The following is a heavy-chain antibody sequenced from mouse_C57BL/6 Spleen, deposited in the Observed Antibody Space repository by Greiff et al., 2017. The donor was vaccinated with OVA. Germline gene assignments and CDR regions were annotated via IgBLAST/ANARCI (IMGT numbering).Heavy chain of an antibody. D-gene: IGHD4-1*01. Sequence: QVQLQQPGAELVKPGASVKMSCKASGYTFTSYWITWVKQRPGQGLEWIGDIYPGSGSTNYNEKFKSKATLTVDKSSSTAYMQLSSLTSEDSAVYYCASKLTGTSAYWGQGTLVTVSA. J-gene: IGHJ3*01. CDR1: GYTFTSYW. CDR3: ASKLTGTSAY. V-gene: IGHV1-55*01. CDR2: IYPGSGST.